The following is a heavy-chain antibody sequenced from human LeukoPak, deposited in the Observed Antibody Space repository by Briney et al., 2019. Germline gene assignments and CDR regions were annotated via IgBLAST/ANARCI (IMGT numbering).Heavy chain of an antibody. V-gene: IGHV1-69*04. J-gene: IGHJ4*02. CDR2: IIPILSIA. Sequence: GSSVKVSCKASGGTFSSYAISWVRQAPGQGLEWMGRIIPILSIANYAQKFQGRVTITADKSTSTAYMELSSLRSEDTAVYYCARTAAAGRDYWGQGTLVTVSS. CDR3: ARTAAAGRDY. D-gene: IGHD6-13*01. CDR1: GGTFSSYA.